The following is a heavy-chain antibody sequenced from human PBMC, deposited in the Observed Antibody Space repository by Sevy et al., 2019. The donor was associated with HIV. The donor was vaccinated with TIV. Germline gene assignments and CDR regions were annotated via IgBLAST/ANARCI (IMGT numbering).Heavy chain of an antibody. D-gene: IGHD2-2*01. CDR3: ARGMSTYVLANGMDV. V-gene: IGHV1-2*07. J-gene: IGHJ6*02. Sequence: GAVKVSCKAYGYTFSDYYMHWVRQAPGQGLEWMGWINPNRGGTNYPHKFQGRVTMSRDRSISTAYMELSSLRSDDSAMYYCARGMSTYVLANGMDVWGQGTVVPVSS. CDR1: GYTFSDYY. CDR2: INPNRGGT.